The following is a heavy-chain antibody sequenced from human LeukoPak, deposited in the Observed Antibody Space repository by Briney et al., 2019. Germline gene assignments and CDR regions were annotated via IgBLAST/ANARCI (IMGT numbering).Heavy chain of an antibody. V-gene: IGHV4-34*01. J-gene: IGHJ5*02. Sequence: SETLSLTCAVYGGSFSGYYWSWIRQPPGKGLEWIGEINHSGSTNYNPSLKSRVTISVNTSKNQFSLKLSSVTAADTAVYYCARGGNYWPQWWFDPWGRGTLVSVSS. CDR1: GGSFSGYY. CDR2: INHSGST. CDR3: ARGGNYWPQWWFDP. D-gene: IGHD1-26*01.